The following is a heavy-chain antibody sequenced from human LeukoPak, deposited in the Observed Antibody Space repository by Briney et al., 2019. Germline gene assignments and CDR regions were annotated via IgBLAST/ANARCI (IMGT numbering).Heavy chain of an antibody. CDR3: ARVDTSGFYP. J-gene: IGHJ5*02. Sequence: GGSLTLSCAAAGFTFSSYEINWVRQAPGKGLEWVSSISSSGSTIYYADSVKGRFTISRDNAKNSLYLQMNSLRAEDTAVYYCARVDTSGFYPWGQGTLVTVSS. CDR2: ISSSGSTI. CDR1: GFTFSSYE. V-gene: IGHV3-48*03. D-gene: IGHD3-22*01.